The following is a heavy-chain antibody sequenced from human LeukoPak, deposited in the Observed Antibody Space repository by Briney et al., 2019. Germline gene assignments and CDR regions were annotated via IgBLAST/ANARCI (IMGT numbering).Heavy chain of an antibody. D-gene: IGHD6-13*01. V-gene: IGHV3-30*04. CDR1: GFTFSSSA. CDR2: ISYDGSNK. J-gene: IGHJ4*02. Sequence: GRSLRLSCAAPGFTFSSSALHGVRQAPGMGLEWVAVISYDGSNKYNADSVKGRFTMSIDNSKNTLYLQMNSLRAEDTAVYYCARYNDLVAAGYYFDYWGQGTLVTVSS. CDR3: ARYNDLVAAGYYFDY.